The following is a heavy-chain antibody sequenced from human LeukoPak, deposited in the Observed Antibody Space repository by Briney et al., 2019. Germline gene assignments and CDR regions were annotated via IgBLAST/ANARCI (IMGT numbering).Heavy chain of an antibody. CDR3: ARASSTYYYYYYMDV. J-gene: IGHJ6*03. CDR2: INHSGST. CDR1: GGSFSGYY. V-gene: IGHV4-34*01. D-gene: IGHD2-2*01. Sequence: SETLSLTCAVYGGSFSGYYWSWIRQPPGKGLEWIGEINHSGSTNYNPSLKSRVTISVDTSKNQFSLKLSSVTAADTAVYYCARASSTYYYYYYMDVWGKGTTVTVSS.